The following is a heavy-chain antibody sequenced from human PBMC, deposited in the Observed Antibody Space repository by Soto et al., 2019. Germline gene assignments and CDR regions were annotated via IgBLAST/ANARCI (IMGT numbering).Heavy chain of an antibody. D-gene: IGHD5-12*01. CDR1: GGSISSYY. J-gene: IGHJ4*02. V-gene: IGHV4-59*01. Sequence: PSETLSLTCTVSGGSISSYYWSWIRQPPGKGLEWIGYIYYSGSTNYNPSLKSRVTISVDTSKNQFSLKLSSVTAADTAVYYCARGFGGYDFFDYWGQGTLVTVSS. CDR2: IYYSGST. CDR3: ARGFGGYDFFDY.